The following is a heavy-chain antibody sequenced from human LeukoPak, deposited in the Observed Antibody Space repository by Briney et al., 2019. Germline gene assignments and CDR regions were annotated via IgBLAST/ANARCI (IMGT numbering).Heavy chain of an antibody. V-gene: IGHV4-34*01. J-gene: IGHJ3*02. CDR2: INHSGST. D-gene: IGHD1-1*01. CDR3: ARGQRYSLIKGNAFDI. Sequence: SETLSLTCAVYGGSFSGYYWSWIRQPPGKGLEWIGEINHSGSTNYNPSLKSRVTISVDTSKNQFSLKLSSVTAADTAVYYCARGQRYSLIKGNAFDIWGQGTMVTVSS. CDR1: GGSFSGYY.